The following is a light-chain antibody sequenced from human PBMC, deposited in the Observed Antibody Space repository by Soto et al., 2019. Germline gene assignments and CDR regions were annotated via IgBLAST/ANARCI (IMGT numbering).Light chain of an antibody. CDR3: QKCNSAPPT. J-gene: IGKJ4*01. Sequence: DIQMTQSPSSLSASVGDRVTITCRASQGIGNSLAWYRQKPGKVPNLLIYAASTLQSGVPSRFSGSGSGTDFTLTISSLQPEDVATYYCQKCNSAPPTFGGGTKVDIK. CDR1: QGIGNS. V-gene: IGKV1-27*01. CDR2: AAS.